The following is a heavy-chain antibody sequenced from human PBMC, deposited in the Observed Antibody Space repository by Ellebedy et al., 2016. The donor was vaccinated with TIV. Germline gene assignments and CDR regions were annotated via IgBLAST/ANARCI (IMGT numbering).Heavy chain of an antibody. J-gene: IGHJ6*02. Sequence: ASVKVSCKASGYTFTGYYMHWVRQAPGQGLEWMGWINPNSGGTNYAQKFQGRVTMTRDTSISTAYMELSRLRSDDTAVYYCATRSYGPRSYYYYGMDVWGQGTTVTVSS. V-gene: IGHV1-2*02. CDR1: GYTFTGYY. CDR2: INPNSGGT. CDR3: ATRSYGPRSYYYYGMDV. D-gene: IGHD5-18*01.